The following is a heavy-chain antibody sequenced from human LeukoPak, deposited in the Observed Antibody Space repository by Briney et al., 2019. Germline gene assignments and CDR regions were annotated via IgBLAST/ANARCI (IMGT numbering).Heavy chain of an antibody. V-gene: IGHV4-34*01. J-gene: IGHJ3*02. Sequence: PSETLSLTCAVYGGSFSGYYWSWIRQPPGKGLEWIGEINHSGSTNYNPSLKSRVTISVDTSKNQFSLKLSSVTAADTAVYYCARDFGINAFDIWGQGTMVTVSS. CDR2: INHSGST. CDR1: GGSFSGYY. CDR3: ARDFGINAFDI. D-gene: IGHD3-3*01.